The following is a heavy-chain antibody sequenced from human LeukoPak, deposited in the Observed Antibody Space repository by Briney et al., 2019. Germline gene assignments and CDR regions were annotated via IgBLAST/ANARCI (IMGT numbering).Heavy chain of an antibody. D-gene: IGHD3-16*02. V-gene: IGHV3-48*03. Sequence: PGGSLRLSCAASGFTFSSYEMNWVRQAPGKGLEWVSYISSSGSTIYYADSVKGRFTISRDNAKNSLYLQMNSLRAEDTAVYYCARSYYDYVWGSYRLPDYWYFDLWGRGTLVTVSS. J-gene: IGHJ2*01. CDR3: ARSYYDYVWGSYRLPDYWYFDL. CDR2: ISSSGSTI. CDR1: GFTFSSYE.